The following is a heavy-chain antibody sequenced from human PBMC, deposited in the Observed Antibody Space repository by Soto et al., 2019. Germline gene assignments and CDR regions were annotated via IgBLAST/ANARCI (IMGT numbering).Heavy chain of an antibody. CDR3: ARQQYTVVTAFEV. CDR2: VSYNGNT. V-gene: IGHV4-59*07. J-gene: IGHJ3*01. CDR1: GGSITPYY. Sequence: QVQLKESGPGLVKPADTLSLKCTVSGGSITPYYWSWIRQTHGGGLEWIGYVSYNGNTNYNPSLKSRVTISADTSKNEFSLKLTALTAADAAIYFCARQQYTVVTAFEVWGQGTMVAVAS. D-gene: IGHD2-15*01.